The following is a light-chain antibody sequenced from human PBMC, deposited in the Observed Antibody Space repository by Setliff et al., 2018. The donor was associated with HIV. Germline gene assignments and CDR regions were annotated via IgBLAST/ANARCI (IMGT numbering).Light chain of an antibody. CDR3: SSYAITNTLP. Sequence: QSVLAQPASVSGSPGQSITISCTGTSRDVGGYSHVSWYQHNPGKAPELIIYEVRNRPSGVSNRFSGSKSVNTASLTISGLRAEDEADYYCSSYAITNTLPFGTGTKVTVL. CDR1: SRDVGGYSH. J-gene: IGLJ1*01. V-gene: IGLV2-14*01. CDR2: EVR.